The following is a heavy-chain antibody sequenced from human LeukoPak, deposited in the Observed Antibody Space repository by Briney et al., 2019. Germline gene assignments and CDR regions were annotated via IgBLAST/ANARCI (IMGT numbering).Heavy chain of an antibody. CDR3: ATLTPTFGGVIVFDY. V-gene: IGHV1-18*01. CDR2: ISACNGNT. Sequence: ASVKVSCKASGYTFTSYGTSWVRQAPGQGLEWMGWISACNGNTNYAQKLQGRVTMTTDTSTSTAYMELSSLRSEDTAVYYCATLTPTFGGVIVFDYWGQGTLVTVSS. J-gene: IGHJ4*02. CDR1: GYTFTSYG. D-gene: IGHD3-16*02.